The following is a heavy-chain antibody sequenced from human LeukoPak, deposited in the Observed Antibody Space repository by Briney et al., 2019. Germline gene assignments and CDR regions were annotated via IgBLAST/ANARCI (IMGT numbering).Heavy chain of an antibody. V-gene: IGHV5-51*01. Sequence: GESLKISCKGSGYSFTSYWIGWVRQMPGKGLEWMGIIYPGDSDTRYSPSFQGQVTISADKSISTAYLQWSSLKASDTAMYYCARRYCSGGSCYYYFDYLGQGTLVTVSS. CDR1: GYSFTSYW. CDR2: IYPGDSDT. J-gene: IGHJ4*02. CDR3: ARRYCSGGSCYYYFDY. D-gene: IGHD2-15*01.